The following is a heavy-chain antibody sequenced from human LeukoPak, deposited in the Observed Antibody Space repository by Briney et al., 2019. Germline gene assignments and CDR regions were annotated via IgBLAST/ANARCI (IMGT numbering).Heavy chain of an antibody. D-gene: IGHD3-10*01. CDR1: GYSFTSYW. V-gene: IGHV5-51*01. Sequence: PGESLKISCKGSGYSFTSYWIGWVRQMPGKGLEWMGIIYPGDSDTRYSPSFQGQVTISAGKSISTAYLQWSSLKASDTAMYYRARTYYYGSGSYPFDYWGQGTLVTVSS. J-gene: IGHJ4*02. CDR2: IYPGDSDT. CDR3: ARTYYYGSGSYPFDY.